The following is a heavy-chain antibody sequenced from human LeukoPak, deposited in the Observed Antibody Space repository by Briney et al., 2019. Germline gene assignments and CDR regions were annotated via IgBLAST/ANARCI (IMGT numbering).Heavy chain of an antibody. V-gene: IGHV4-31*03. J-gene: IGHJ4*02. Sequence: PSQTLSLTCTVSGDSITSGGYYWSWIRQRPGKGLEWIGYIYKTGSTYYNPSLKSRVTMSVDTSRNQFSLTVNSVTAADTAVYYCARDVLRWGQGTLVTVSS. CDR1: GDSITSGGYY. CDR2: IYKTGST. CDR3: ARDVLR.